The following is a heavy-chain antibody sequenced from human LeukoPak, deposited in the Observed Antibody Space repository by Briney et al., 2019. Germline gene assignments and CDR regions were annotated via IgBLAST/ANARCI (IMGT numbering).Heavy chain of an antibody. Sequence: SQTLSLTCTVSGGSISSGDYYWSWIRQPPGKGLEWIGYIYYSGSTYYNPSLKSRVTISVDTSKIQFSLKLSSVTAADTAVYYCARGGGGYSSSWYPYYDSSGYYAFDYWGQGTLVTVSS. CDR3: ARGGGGYSSSWYPYYDSSGYYAFDY. CDR2: IYYSGST. J-gene: IGHJ4*02. D-gene: IGHD3-22*01. CDR1: GGSISSGDYY. V-gene: IGHV4-30-4*08.